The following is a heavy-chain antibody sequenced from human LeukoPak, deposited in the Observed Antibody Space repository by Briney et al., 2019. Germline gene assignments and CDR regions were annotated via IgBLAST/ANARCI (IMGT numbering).Heavy chain of an antibody. J-gene: IGHJ4*02. Sequence: PGGSLRLSCAASGFTFSTYSMNWVRQTPGQGLEWVSSISTDTSYIYYADSVKGRFTISRDNAKNSLYLQMNSLRAEDTAVYYCARGYYGSGSFFLDYWGQGTLVTVSS. CDR2: ISTDTSYI. CDR1: GFTFSTYS. CDR3: ARGYYGSGSFFLDY. D-gene: IGHD3-10*01. V-gene: IGHV3-21*01.